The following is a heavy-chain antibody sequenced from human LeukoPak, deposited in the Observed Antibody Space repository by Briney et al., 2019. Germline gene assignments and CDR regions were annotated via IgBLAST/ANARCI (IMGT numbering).Heavy chain of an antibody. CDR3: VASMGTY. CDR2: INSDGRII. CDR1: GFTFSTYW. J-gene: IGHJ4*02. Sequence: PRGSLRLSCAASGFTFSTYWMHWVRQVPGKGLVWVSRINSDGRIITYADSVKGRFTISRDNARNMVYLQMNSPRAEDTAVYYCVASMGTYWGQGTLVPVSS. V-gene: IGHV3-74*03. D-gene: IGHD1-7*01.